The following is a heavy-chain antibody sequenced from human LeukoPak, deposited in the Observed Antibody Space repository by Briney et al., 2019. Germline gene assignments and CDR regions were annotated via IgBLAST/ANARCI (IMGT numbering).Heavy chain of an antibody. CDR3: AKVSGDDYIWGSYSLWY. D-gene: IGHD3-16*01. CDR2: ISGSGGST. Sequence: PGGSLRPSCAASGFTFSSYAMSWVRQAPGKGLEWVSAISGSGGSTYYADSVKGRFTISRDNSKNTLYLQMNSLRAEDTAVYYCAKVSGDDYIWGSYSLWYWGQGTLVTVSS. V-gene: IGHV3-23*01. J-gene: IGHJ4*02. CDR1: GFTFSSYA.